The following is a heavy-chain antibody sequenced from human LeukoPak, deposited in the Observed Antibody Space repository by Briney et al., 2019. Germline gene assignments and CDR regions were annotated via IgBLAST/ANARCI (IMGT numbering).Heavy chain of an antibody. CDR1: GFSFTNYA. Sequence: GGSLRLSCAASGFSFTNYAMSWVRQAPGKGLEWVSAISLSGGSTYYADSVKGRFTISRDNSKNTLYLQMNSLRAEDTAVYYCAKGIVEYSSSSGFDYWGQGTLVTVSS. CDR3: AKGIVEYSSSSGFDY. J-gene: IGHJ4*02. CDR2: ISLSGGST. V-gene: IGHV3-23*01. D-gene: IGHD6-6*01.